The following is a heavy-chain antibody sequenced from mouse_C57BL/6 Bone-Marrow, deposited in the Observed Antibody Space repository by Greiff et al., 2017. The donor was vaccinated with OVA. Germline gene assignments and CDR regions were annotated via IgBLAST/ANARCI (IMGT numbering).Heavy chain of an antibody. Sequence: QVKLQQPGAELVKPGASVKMSCKASGYTFTSYWITWVKQRPGQGLEWIGDIYPGSGSTNYNEKFKSKATLTVDTSYSTAYMQLSSLTSEDAAVYYCARRDGGFAYWGQGTLVTVSA. D-gene: IGHD3-3*01. CDR2: IYPGSGST. CDR1: GYTFTSYW. V-gene: IGHV1-55*01. CDR3: ARRDGGFAY. J-gene: IGHJ3*01.